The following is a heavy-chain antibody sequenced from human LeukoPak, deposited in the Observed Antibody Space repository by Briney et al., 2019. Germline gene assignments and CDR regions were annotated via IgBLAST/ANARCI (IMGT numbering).Heavy chain of an antibody. CDR1: GYTFTNFG. J-gene: IGHJ4*02. CDR3: ARDDRPVGATGDY. D-gene: IGHD1-26*01. V-gene: IGHV1-18*01. CDR2: ITPYNGNT. Sequence: ASVKVSCKASGYTFTNFGISWVRQAPGQGLEWMGWITPYNGNTNYAQTLQGRVTMTTDTSTSTAYMELRSLRSEDTAVYYCARDDRPVGATGDYWGQGTLVTVSS.